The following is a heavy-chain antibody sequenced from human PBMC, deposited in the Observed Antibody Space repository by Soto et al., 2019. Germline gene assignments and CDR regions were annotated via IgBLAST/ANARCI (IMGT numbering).Heavy chain of an antibody. D-gene: IGHD7-27*01. Sequence: QVQLQQWGAGLLKPSETLSLTCAVYGGSFSGYYWNWIRQPPGKGLEWIGEINHSRSANYNPTLKSRVTSAVDTSKTQFSLKLSSVAAADTAVYYCARGWGRIFDYWGQGTLVTVSS. V-gene: IGHV4-34*01. CDR3: ARGWGRIFDY. J-gene: IGHJ4*02. CDR1: GGSFSGYY. CDR2: INHSRSA.